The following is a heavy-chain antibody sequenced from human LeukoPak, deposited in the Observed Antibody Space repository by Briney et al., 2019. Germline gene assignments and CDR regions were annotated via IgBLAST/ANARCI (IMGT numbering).Heavy chain of an antibody. CDR1: GFTFSRYW. J-gene: IGHJ4*02. D-gene: IGHD2-15*01. V-gene: IGHV3-15*07. CDR2: IKSKVDGGTP. CDR3: TTRSPARYCSDGACYSSADY. Sequence: GGSLRLSCAASGFTFSRYWMNWVRQAPGKGLEWVGHIKSKVDGGTPDYVAPVKGRFTISRDDSRNTLYLQMSSLNTEDTAVYYCTTRSPARYCSDGACYSSADYWGQGTLVTVSS.